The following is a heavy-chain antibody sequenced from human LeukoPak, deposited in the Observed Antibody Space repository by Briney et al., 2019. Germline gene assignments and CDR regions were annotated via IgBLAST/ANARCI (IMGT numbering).Heavy chain of an antibody. D-gene: IGHD3-3*01. CDR3: ARSPFYYDFWSGLDY. Sequence: ASVQVSCKASGYTFTGYYMHWVRQAPGQGLEWMGWINPNSGGTNYAQKFQGRVTMTRDTSISTAYMELSRLRSDDTAVYYCARSPFYYDFWSGLDYWGQGTLVTVSS. CDR1: GYTFTGYY. V-gene: IGHV1-2*02. J-gene: IGHJ4*02. CDR2: INPNSGGT.